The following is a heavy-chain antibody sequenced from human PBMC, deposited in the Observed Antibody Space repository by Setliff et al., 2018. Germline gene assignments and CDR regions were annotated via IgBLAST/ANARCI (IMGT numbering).Heavy chain of an antibody. V-gene: IGHV3-15*06. CDR2: IKSKGEAETA. Sequence: GGSLRLSCAASGFTFSNCWVSWVRQAPGKGLEWLASIKSKGEAETANYGVPVKGRFTISRDDSTNTIYLQMNRLKIEDTGFYYCATGPRDSRDYMNWLDPWGPGTLVTVSS. CDR3: ATGPRDSRDYMNWLDP. D-gene: IGHD4-17*01. CDR1: GFTFSNCW. J-gene: IGHJ5*02.